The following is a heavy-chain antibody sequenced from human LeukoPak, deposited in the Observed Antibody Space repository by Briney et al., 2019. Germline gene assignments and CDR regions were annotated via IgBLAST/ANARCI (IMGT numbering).Heavy chain of an antibody. D-gene: IGHD3-16*02. V-gene: IGHV3-23*01. CDR2: ISGSGDNT. Sequence: GGSLRLSCAASGFTFSSYAMTWVRQAPGKGLEWVSGISGSGDNTNYADSVKGRFTISRDNSKNTPYLQVNSLRAEDTAVYYCASFPRGNLGLIILDYWGQGTLVTVSS. CDR1: GFTFSSYA. J-gene: IGHJ4*02. CDR3: ASFPRGNLGLIILDY.